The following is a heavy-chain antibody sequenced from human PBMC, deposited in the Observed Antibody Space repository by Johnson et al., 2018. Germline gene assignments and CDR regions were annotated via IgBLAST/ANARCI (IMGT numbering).Heavy chain of an antibody. CDR3: ARDGGLIPDPRQYPYGMDV. J-gene: IGHJ6*02. CDR1: GFTFSSYW. CDR2: ISYDGSNK. Sequence: QVQLVQSGGGLVQPGGSLRLSCAASGFTFSSYWMSWVRQAPGKGLEWVAVISYDGSNKYYADSVKGRCTISRDNSKNTLYLQMNSLRDEDTAVYYCARDGGLIPDPRQYPYGMDVWGQGTTVTVSS. D-gene: IGHD3-10*01. V-gene: IGHV3-30*03.